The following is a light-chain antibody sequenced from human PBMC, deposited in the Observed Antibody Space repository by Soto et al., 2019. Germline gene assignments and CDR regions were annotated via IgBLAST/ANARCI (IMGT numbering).Light chain of an antibody. Sequence: IVMTQSPATLSVSPGERVTLSCRASQSVNSDLAWYQQRPGQAPRLLIYGASSRAFGIPARFSGSGSGTQFTLTISSLQSEDFAAYYCQQYNDWPYTFGQGTKLEI. CDR1: QSVNSD. CDR2: GAS. V-gene: IGKV3-15*01. CDR3: QQYNDWPYT. J-gene: IGKJ2*01.